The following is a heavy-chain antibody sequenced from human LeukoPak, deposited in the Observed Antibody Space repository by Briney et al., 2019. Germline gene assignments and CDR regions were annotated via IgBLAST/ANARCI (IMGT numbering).Heavy chain of an antibody. CDR2: IYTSGST. CDR3: ARDRYDSSGYNYWYFDL. Sequence: SETLSLTCTVSGGSISSHYWSWIRQPAGKGLEWIGRIYTSGSTNYNPSLKSRVTMSVDTSKNQFSLKLSSVTAADTAVYHCARDRYDSSGYNYWYFDLWGRGTLVTVSS. J-gene: IGHJ2*01. CDR1: GGSISSHY. V-gene: IGHV4-4*07. D-gene: IGHD3-22*01.